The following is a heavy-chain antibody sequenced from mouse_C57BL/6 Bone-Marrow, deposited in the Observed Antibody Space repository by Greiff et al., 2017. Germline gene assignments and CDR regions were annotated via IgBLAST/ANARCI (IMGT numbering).Heavy chain of an antibody. CDR2: ISPGNGDT. J-gene: IGHJ1*03. CDR1: GYTFTSYW. D-gene: IGHD2-2*01. Sequence: EVQLQQSGTVLARPGASVKMSCKTSGYTFTSYWMHWVKQRPGPGLEWIGAISPGNGDTSYNQKFKGKAKLTAVTSASTASMELSSLTNEDAAVYYCTRCGYDPYWYFDVWGTGTTVTVSS. V-gene: IGHV1-5*01. CDR3: TRCGYDPYWYFDV.